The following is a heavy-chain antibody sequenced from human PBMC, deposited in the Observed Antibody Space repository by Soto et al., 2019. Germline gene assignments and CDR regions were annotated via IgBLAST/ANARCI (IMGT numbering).Heavy chain of an antibody. Sequence: TLSLTWTVSGSPLGYFGYYWIFLRHQPGKCLEWIVYVYFTGTTYYNPSLKSRLSLSVETSKNQFSLKLTSVTAADTAVYYCARDGTSNHNYIDPWGPGTLVTVSS. CDR2: VYFTGTT. CDR1: GSPLGYFGYY. D-gene: IGHD1-1*01. J-gene: IGHJ5*02. CDR3: ARDGTSNHNYIDP. V-gene: IGHV4-31*02.